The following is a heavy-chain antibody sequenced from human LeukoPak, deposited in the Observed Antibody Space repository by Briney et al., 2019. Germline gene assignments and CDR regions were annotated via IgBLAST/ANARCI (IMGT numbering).Heavy chain of an antibody. Sequence: PSETLSLTCTVSGGSISSDYWSWIRQPPGKGLEWIGYIYNSGSPNYTPSLQSRVTISVDTSKTQFSLRLNSVTAADTAVYYCETTARSGSPNYYYYMDVWGKGTTVTVSS. D-gene: IGHD3-22*01. CDR2: IYNSGSP. CDR1: GGSISSDY. CDR3: ETTARSGSPNYYYYMDV. V-gene: IGHV4-59*01. J-gene: IGHJ6*03.